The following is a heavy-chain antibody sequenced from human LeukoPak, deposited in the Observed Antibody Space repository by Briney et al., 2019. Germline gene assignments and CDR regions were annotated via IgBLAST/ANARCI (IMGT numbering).Heavy chain of an antibody. D-gene: IGHD3-10*01. CDR3: ARVKYYGSGSYYNALSDYYYYMDV. V-gene: IGHV1-69*13. Sequence: ASVKVSCKASGGTFSSYAISWVRQAPGPGLEWMGGIFPIFGTANYAHKSHGRGTITADESTNTAYMELISPRSEDTAVYYCARVKYYGSGSYYNALSDYYYYMDVWGKGTTVTVSS. J-gene: IGHJ6*03. CDR2: IFPIFGTA. CDR1: GGTFSSYA.